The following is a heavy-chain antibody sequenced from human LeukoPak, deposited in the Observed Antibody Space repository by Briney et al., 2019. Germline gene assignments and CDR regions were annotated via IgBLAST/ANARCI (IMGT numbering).Heavy chain of an antibody. Sequence: GGSLRLSCAASGLIVSSDYLAWVRQAPGKGLEWISVIYGGGATYYADSVRGRSTISRDNSKNELFLQMNSLRVEDTAVYHCVRLLPASRHYFDYWGQGTLVTVSS. CDR1: GLIVSSDY. CDR3: VRLLPASRHYFDY. V-gene: IGHV3-53*01. D-gene: IGHD6-6*01. CDR2: IYGGGAT. J-gene: IGHJ4*02.